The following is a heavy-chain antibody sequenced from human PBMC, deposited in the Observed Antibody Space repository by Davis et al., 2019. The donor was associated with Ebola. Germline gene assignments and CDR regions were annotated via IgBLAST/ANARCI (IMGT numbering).Heavy chain of an antibody. D-gene: IGHD3-22*01. J-gene: IGHJ4*02. CDR2: IKQDGSEK. CDR3: AKAGYYDSSGKDY. CDR1: GFTFSSYW. Sequence: GESLKISCAASGFTFSSYWMSWVRQAPGKGLEWVANIKQDGSEKYYVDSVKGRFTISRDNSKNTLYLQMNSLRAEDTAVYYCAKAGYYDSSGKDYWGQGTLVTVSS. V-gene: IGHV3-7*01.